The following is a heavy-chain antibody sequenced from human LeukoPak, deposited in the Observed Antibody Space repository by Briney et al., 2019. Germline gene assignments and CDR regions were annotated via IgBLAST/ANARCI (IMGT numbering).Heavy chain of an antibody. CDR3: ARGRGYYDRLNYFDY. Sequence: SSETLSLTCAVSGGSISSGGYSWSWIRQPPGKGLEWIGYIYHSGSTYYNPSLKSRVTISVDRSKNQFSLKLSSVTAADTAVYYCARGRGYYDRLNYFDYWGQGTLVTVSS. CDR1: GGSISSGGYS. D-gene: IGHD3-22*01. J-gene: IGHJ4*02. CDR2: IYHSGST. V-gene: IGHV4-30-2*01.